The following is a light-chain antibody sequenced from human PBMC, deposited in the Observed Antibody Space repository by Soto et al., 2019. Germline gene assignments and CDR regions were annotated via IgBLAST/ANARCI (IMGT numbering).Light chain of an antibody. CDR1: SSDVGGYNY. CDR3: SSYTNINTRACV. V-gene: IGLV2-14*01. Sequence: QTVVTQPASVSGSPGQSITISCTGTSSDVGGYNYVSWYQQHPGKAPKLMIYEVSNRPSGVSNHFSASKSGNTASLTISGLQAEDEADYYCSSYTNINTRACVFGTGTKLTVL. CDR2: EVS. J-gene: IGLJ1*01.